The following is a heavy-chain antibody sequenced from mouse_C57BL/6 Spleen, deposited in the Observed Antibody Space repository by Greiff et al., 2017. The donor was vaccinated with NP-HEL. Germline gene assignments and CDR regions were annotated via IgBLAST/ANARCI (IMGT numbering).Heavy chain of an antibody. Sequence: QVQLKQSGAELARPGASVKLSCKASGYTFTSYGISWVKQRTGQGLEWIGEIYPRSGNTYYNEKFKGKATLTADKSSSTAYMELRSLTSEDSAVYFCARGGYDYLYAMDYWGQGTSVTVSS. CDR3: ARGGYDYLYAMDY. CDR2: IYPRSGNT. V-gene: IGHV1-81*01. J-gene: IGHJ4*01. D-gene: IGHD2-4*01. CDR1: GYTFTSYG.